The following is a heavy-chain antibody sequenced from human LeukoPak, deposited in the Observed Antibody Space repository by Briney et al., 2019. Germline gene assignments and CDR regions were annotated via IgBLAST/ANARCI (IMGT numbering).Heavy chain of an antibody. CDR1: GGTFSSYA. D-gene: IGHD3-22*01. V-gene: IGHV1-69*05. CDR3: ARGYYDSSGYCDAFDI. Sequence: SVKVSCKASGGTFSSYAISWVRQAPGQGLEGMGGLIPIFGTANYAQKFQGRVTITTDESTSTAYMELSSLRSEDTAVYYCARGYYDSSGYCDAFDIWGQGTMVTVSS. CDR2: LIPIFGTA. J-gene: IGHJ3*02.